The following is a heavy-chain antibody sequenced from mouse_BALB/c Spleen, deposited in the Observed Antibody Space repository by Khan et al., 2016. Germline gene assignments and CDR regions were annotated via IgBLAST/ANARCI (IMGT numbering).Heavy chain of an antibody. V-gene: IGHV14-3*02. D-gene: IGHD2-4*01. CDR2: IDPANGNT. J-gene: IGHJ3*01. CDR1: GFNIKDTY. CDR3: ARSPDDYDVGFAY. Sequence: VQLQQPGAELVKPGASVKLSCTASGFNIKDTYMHWVKQRPEQGLEWIGRIDPANGNTKYDPKFQGKATITADTSSNTAYLQLSSRTSEDTAVYYCARSPDDYDVGFAYWGQGTLVTVSA.